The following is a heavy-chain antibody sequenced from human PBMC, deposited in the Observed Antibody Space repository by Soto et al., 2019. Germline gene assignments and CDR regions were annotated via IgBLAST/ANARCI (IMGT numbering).Heavy chain of an antibody. D-gene: IGHD4-17*01. CDR2: ISSSSSYI. CDR3: AREGYRDYGDIDY. CDR1: GFTFSSYS. J-gene: IGHJ4*02. V-gene: IGHV3-21*01. Sequence: EVQLVESGGGLVKPGGSLRLSCAASGFTFSSYSMNWVRQAPGKGLEWVSSISSSSSYIFYAVSVKGRFTISRDNAKNSLYLQMNSLRAEDTAVYYCAREGYRDYGDIDYWGQGTLVTVSS.